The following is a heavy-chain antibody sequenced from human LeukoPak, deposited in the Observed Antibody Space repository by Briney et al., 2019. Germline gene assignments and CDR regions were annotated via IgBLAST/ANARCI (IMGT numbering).Heavy chain of an antibody. CDR2: IIPILGIA. D-gene: IGHD5-24*01. Sequence: ASVKVSCKASGGTFSSYAISWVRQAPGQGLEWMGGIIPILGIANYAQKFQGRVTITADKSTSTAYMELSSLRSEDTAVYYCARAVKGDGYKWAIFFDIWGQGTMVTVSS. V-gene: IGHV1-69*10. CDR1: GGTFSSYA. J-gene: IGHJ3*02. CDR3: ARAVKGDGYKWAIFFDI.